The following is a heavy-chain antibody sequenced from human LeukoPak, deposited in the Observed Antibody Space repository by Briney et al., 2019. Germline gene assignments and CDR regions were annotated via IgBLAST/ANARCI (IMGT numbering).Heavy chain of an antibody. CDR3: ARGGYGDLPDY. V-gene: IGHV4-4*02. D-gene: IGHD4-17*01. CDR1: GGSISSSNW. CDR2: IYHSGST. J-gene: IGHJ4*02. Sequence: SETLSLTCAVSGGSISSSNWWSWVRQPPGKGLEWIGYIYHSGSTYYNPSLKSRVTISVDRSKNQFSLKLSSVTAADTAVYYCARGGYGDLPDYWGQGTLVTVSS.